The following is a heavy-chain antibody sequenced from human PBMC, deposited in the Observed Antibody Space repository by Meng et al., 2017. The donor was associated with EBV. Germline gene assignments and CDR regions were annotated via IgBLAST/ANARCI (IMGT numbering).Heavy chain of an antibody. V-gene: IGHV4-34*01. D-gene: IGHD1-26*01. CDR1: XGSFCGYY. Sequence: QVQPQQWGAGLVKPSXXXXXPXXVXXGSFCGYYWSWIRQPPGKGLEWIGEINHSGSTNYNPSLKSRVTISVDTSKNQFSLKLSSVTAADTAVYYCARGGGNRGGIVGATYRLNWFDPWGQGTLVTVSS. J-gene: IGHJ5*02. CDR2: INHSGST. CDR3: ARGGGNRGGIVGATYRLNWFDP.